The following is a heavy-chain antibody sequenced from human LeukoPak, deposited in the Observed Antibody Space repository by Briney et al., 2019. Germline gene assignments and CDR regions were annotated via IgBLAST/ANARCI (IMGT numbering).Heavy chain of an antibody. V-gene: IGHV3-23*01. D-gene: IGHD2-2*01. Sequence: GALRLSSVEPRVSFKGSNMCRGCATPGQGLGRVSTITNSGGGTYYADSVKRRFTISTDNYKNTLYLQMSSLRAEDTAVYHVVIVPPANALDAFAMWGQGTMVTVSS. CDR1: VSFKGSN. CDR3: VIVPPANALDAFAM. J-gene: IGHJ3*02. CDR2: ITNSGGGT.